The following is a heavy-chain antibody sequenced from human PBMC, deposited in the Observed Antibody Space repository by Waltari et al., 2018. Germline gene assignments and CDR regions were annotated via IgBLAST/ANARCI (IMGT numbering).Heavy chain of an antibody. V-gene: IGHV3-23*01. CDR3: ATGGAYCFADCHSIH. Sequence: EVQVLESGGGLVQPGGSLRLSCTASGFRFSTYGISGVRQAPGKGLEWVSTISGTTDGINYADSVKGRFTISRDNSKNTLYLQMNSLRVEDTAVYYCATGGAYCFADCHSIHWGQGTLVTVSS. D-gene: IGHD2-21*02. J-gene: IGHJ4*02. CDR1: GFRFSTYG. CDR2: ISGTTDGI.